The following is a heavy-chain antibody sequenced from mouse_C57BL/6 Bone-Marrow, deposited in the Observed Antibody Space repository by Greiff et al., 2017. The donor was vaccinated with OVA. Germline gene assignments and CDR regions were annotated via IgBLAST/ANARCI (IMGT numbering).Heavy chain of an antibody. CDR2: INPNNGGT. V-gene: IGHV1-22*01. CDR1: GYTFTDYN. J-gene: IGHJ1*03. CDR3: ARGSITTVVATKAHWYFDV. D-gene: IGHD1-1*01. Sequence: DVQLQESGPELVKPGASVKMSCKASGYTFTDYNMHWVKQSHGKSLEWIGYINPNNGGTSYNQKFKGKATLTVNKSSSTAYMELRSLTSEDSAVYYCARGSITTVVATKAHWYFDVWGTGTTVTVSS.